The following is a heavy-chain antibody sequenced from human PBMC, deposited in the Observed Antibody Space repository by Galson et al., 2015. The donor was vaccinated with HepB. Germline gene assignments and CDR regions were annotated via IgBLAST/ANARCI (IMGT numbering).Heavy chain of an antibody. V-gene: IGHV3-23*01. Sequence: SLRLSCAASGFTFSTYAMSWVRQTPGKGLEWISAISGSDAGTYHADSVKGRFTISRDSAKNTLYLQMNSLRAEDTAVYYCARTSGHFDYWGHGTLVTVSS. D-gene: IGHD1/OR15-1a*01. J-gene: IGHJ4*01. CDR3: ARTSGHFDY. CDR2: ISGSDAGT. CDR1: GFTFSTYA.